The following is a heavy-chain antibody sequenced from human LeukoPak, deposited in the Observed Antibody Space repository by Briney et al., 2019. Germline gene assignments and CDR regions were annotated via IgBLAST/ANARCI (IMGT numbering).Heavy chain of an antibody. J-gene: IGHJ4*02. D-gene: IGHD1-26*01. CDR3: AKEVGVTRVEPY. CDR2: LSCDGRNT. Sequence: PGGSLRLSCTASGFTFSKNDMHWVRQTPGKGLEWVAVLSCDGRNTYYAESVKGRFTISRDNTKNTLYLQLNSLRPEDTAMYYCAKEVGVTRVEPYWGQGTLVTVSS. CDR1: GFTFSKND. V-gene: IGHV3-30*18.